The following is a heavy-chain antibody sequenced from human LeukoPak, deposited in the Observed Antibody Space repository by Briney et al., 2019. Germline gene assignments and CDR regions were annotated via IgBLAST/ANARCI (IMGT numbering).Heavy chain of an antibody. CDR2: INPNSGGT. Sequence: ASVTVSCKASGYTFTGYYMHWMRQAPGQGLEWMGWINPNSGGTNYAQKFQGRVTMTRDTSISTAYMELSRLRSDDTAVYYCARDRVRYYYDSSGYYYGYWGQGTLVTVSS. CDR1: GYTFTGYY. D-gene: IGHD3-22*01. CDR3: ARDRVRYYYDSSGYYYGY. V-gene: IGHV1-2*02. J-gene: IGHJ4*02.